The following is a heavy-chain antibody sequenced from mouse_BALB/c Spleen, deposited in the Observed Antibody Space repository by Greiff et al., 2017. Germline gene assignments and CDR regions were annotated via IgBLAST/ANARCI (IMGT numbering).Heavy chain of an antibody. CDR3: ARTAYDGPMDY. V-gene: IGHV14-3*02. CDR1: GFNIKDTY. Sequence: VQLQQSGAELVKPGASVKLSCTASGFNIKDTYMHWVKQWPEQGLEWIGRIDPANGNTKYDPKFQGKATITADTSSNTAYLQLSSLTSEDTAVYYCARTAYDGPMDYWGQGTSVTVSS. D-gene: IGHD2-3*01. CDR2: IDPANGNT. J-gene: IGHJ4*01.